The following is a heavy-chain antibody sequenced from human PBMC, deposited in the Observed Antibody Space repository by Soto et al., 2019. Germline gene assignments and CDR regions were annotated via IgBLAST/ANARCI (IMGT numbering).Heavy chain of an antibody. Sequence: KAGGSLRLSCAASGFTFSSYSMNWVRQAPGKGLEWVSSISSSSSYIYYADSVKGRFTISRDNAKNSLYLQMNSLRAEDTAVYYCASRTANLNYYDSSGYYPEAFDIWGQGTMVTVSS. J-gene: IGHJ3*02. CDR1: GFTFSSYS. CDR3: ASRTANLNYYDSSGYYPEAFDI. D-gene: IGHD3-22*01. CDR2: ISSSSSYI. V-gene: IGHV3-21*01.